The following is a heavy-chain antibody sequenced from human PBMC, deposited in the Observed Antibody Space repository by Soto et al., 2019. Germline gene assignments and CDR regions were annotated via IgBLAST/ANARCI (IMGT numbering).Heavy chain of an antibody. J-gene: IGHJ6*02. CDR2: ITYYGSNK. CDR3: AKDEYSSSPRKDWGYYYYGMDV. Sequence: GGSLRLSCTASGFTFNTYAMSWVRQAPGKGLEWISAITYYGSNKYYAYSVKGRFTISRDNSKNTLYLQMNSLRAEDTAVYYCAKDEYSSSPRKDWGYYYYGMDVWGQGTTVTVSS. CDR1: GFTFNTYA. V-gene: IGHV3-30*18. D-gene: IGHD6-6*01.